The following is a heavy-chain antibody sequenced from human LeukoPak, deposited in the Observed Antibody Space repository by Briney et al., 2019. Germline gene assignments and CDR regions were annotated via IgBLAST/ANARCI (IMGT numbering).Heavy chain of an antibody. D-gene: IGHD3-9*01. CDR2: IYPGDSDT. Sequence: KCGESLKISCKGSGYSFTSYWIGWVRQMPGKGLEWMGIIYPGDSDTRYSPSFQGQVTISADKSISTAYLQWSSLKASDTAMYYCARHDILTGYYLFGSYYYYYYMDVWGKGTTVTISS. V-gene: IGHV5-51*01. CDR1: GYSFTSYW. CDR3: ARHDILTGYYLFGSYYYYYYMDV. J-gene: IGHJ6*03.